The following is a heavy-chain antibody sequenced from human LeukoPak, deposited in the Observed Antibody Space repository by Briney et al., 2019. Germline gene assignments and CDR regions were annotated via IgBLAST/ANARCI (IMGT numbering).Heavy chain of an antibody. CDR3: AKDRGYDFSYGMDV. J-gene: IGHJ6*02. D-gene: IGHD5-12*01. Sequence: GGSLRLSCAASRFTFSSYAMSWVRQAPGAGLEWVSAISGSGGGTFYADLLKGRFTISRDNSKNTLYLQMNSLRAEDTAVYYCAKDRGYDFSYGMDVWGQGTTVTVSS. CDR2: ISGSGGGT. V-gene: IGHV3-23*01. CDR1: RFTFSSYA.